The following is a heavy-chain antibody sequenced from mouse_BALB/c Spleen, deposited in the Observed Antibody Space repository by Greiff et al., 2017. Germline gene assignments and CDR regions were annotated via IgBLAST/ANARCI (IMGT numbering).Heavy chain of an antibody. Sequence: EVQLVESGGGLVKPGGSLKLSCAASGFTFSDYYMYWVRQTPEKRLEWVATISDGGSYTYYPDSVKGRFTISRDNAKNNLYLQMSSLKSEDTAMYYCARGDRYDGENYAMDYWGQGTSVTVSS. CDR1: GFTFSDYY. J-gene: IGHJ4*01. V-gene: IGHV5-4*02. CDR3: ARGDRYDGENYAMDY. D-gene: IGHD2-14*01. CDR2: ISDGGSYT.